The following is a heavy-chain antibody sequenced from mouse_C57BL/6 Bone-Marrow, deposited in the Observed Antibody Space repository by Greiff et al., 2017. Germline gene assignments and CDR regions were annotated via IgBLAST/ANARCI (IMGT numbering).Heavy chain of an antibody. J-gene: IGHJ3*01. Sequence: QVQLQQSGAELARPGASVKLSCKASGYTFTSYGISWVKQRTGQGLEWIGEIYPRSGNTYYNEKFKGKATLTADKSSSTAYMELRSLTSEDSAVYFCSSEGLLYFVACWGQGALVTVSA. CDR1: GYTFTSYG. CDR2: IYPRSGNT. V-gene: IGHV1-81*01. D-gene: IGHD2-12*01. CDR3: SSEGLLYFVAC.